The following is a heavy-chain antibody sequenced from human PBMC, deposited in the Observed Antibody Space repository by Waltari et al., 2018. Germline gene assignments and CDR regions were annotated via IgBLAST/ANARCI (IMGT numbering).Heavy chain of an antibody. Sequence: LQLQESGPGLVKPSETLSLTCTVSGGSISSSSYYWGWIRQPPGKGLEWVSAISDSGGSSYYADSVKGRFTISRDNSKNTLYLQMNSLRAEDTAIYFCAKDLEPTGVFDYWGQG. CDR2: ISDSGGSS. CDR3: AKDLEPTGVFDY. CDR1: GGSISSSSYY. V-gene: IGHV3-23*01. D-gene: IGHD3-10*01. J-gene: IGHJ4*02.